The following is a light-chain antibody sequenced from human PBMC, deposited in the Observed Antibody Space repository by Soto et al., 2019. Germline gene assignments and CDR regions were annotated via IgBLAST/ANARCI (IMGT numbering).Light chain of an antibody. V-gene: IGLV2-23*01. J-gene: IGLJ1*01. Sequence: QSVLTQPASVSGSPGQSITISCTGTSSDVGSYNLVSWYQQHPGKAPKLMIYEGSKRPSGVSNRFSGSKSGNTASLTISGLQADDEADYYSCSYAGSSTYVFGTGTKDTDL. CDR2: EGS. CDR3: CSYAGSSTYV. CDR1: SSDVGSYNL.